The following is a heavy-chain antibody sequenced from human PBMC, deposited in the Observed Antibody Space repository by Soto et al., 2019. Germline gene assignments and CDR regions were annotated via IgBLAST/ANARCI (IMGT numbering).Heavy chain of an antibody. D-gene: IGHD2-15*01. CDR3: ARDRYCSDDTCYPLDY. J-gene: IGHJ4*02. CDR2: ISPLFSTS. V-gene: IGHV1-69*06. CDR1: GATFSNYV. Sequence: QVHLVQSGAEVKKPGSSVKVSCKASGATFSNYVISWVRQAPGQGLEWMGGISPLFSTSNYAQRFQGRVTITADKSTTTVHLELSSLTSEDTAVYYCARDRYCSDDTCYPLDYWGQGTLVTVSS.